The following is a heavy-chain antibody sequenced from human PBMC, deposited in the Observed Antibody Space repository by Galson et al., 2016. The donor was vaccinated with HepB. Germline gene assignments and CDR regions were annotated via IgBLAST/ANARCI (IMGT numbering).Heavy chain of an antibody. CDR2: INAGNGNT. Sequence: SVKVSCKASGYIFTSYAIHWVRQAPGQRLEWMGCINAGNGNTEFSQKFQGRVTITRDTSASTAYMELSSLRSEDTAVYFCARELDHYGDPPYNWFDPWGQGTLVTVSS. CDR1: GYIFTSYA. D-gene: IGHD4-17*01. J-gene: IGHJ5*02. CDR3: ARELDHYGDPPYNWFDP. V-gene: IGHV1-3*01.